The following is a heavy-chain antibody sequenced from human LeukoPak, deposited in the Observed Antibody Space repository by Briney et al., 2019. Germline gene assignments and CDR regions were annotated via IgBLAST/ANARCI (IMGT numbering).Heavy chain of an antibody. CDR3: ARDRQWLGVDF. CDR1: GFTFEDYA. CDR2: INWNGDSP. V-gene: IGHV3-20*04. Sequence: RPGGSLRLSCAASGFTFEDYAMSWVRHIPGKGLEWVSGINWNGDSPAYSDSVKGRFTISRDNAKNYLYLDMNSLRAEDTAFYYCARDRQWLGVDFWGQGTLVTVSS. D-gene: IGHD6-19*01. J-gene: IGHJ4*02.